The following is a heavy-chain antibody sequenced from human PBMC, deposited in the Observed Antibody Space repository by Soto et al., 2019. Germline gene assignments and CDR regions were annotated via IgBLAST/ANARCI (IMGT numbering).Heavy chain of an antibody. Sequence: QVQLQESGPGLVKPSETLSLTCTVSGGSVSSGSYYWSWIRQPPGKGLEWIGYIYYSGSTNYNPSLKSRVTISVDTSKNQFSLKLSSVTAADTAVYYCARVPGATKVPEIHAFDYWGQGTLVTVSS. CDR1: GGSVSSGSYY. CDR2: IYYSGST. J-gene: IGHJ4*02. V-gene: IGHV4-61*01. D-gene: IGHD1-26*01. CDR3: ARVPGATKVPEIHAFDY.